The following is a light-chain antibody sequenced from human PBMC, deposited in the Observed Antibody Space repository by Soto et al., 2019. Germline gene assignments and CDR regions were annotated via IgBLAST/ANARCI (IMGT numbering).Light chain of an antibody. J-gene: IGLJ1*01. Sequence: QSVLTQPPSVSGAPGQRVTISCTGSSSNIGAGYDVHWFQQFPGTAPQLLIHGNTNRPSGVPERFSGSKSGTSASLAITGLPAGDEADYYCQSFDDSLSALVFGPGTKVTVL. CDR3: QSFDDSLSALV. CDR1: SSNIGAGYD. CDR2: GNT. V-gene: IGLV1-40*01.